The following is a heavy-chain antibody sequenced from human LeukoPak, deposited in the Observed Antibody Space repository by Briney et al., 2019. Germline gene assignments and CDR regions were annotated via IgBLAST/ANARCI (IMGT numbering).Heavy chain of an antibody. Sequence: GGSLRLSCAGAGFTFSSYGMHWVRQAPGKGLEWVAVIWYDGSNKYYADSVKGRFTISRDNSKNTLYLQMSSLRAEDTAVYYCAKEFNRGLPDYWGQGTLVTVPS. CDR2: IWYDGSNK. V-gene: IGHV3-30*02. CDR1: GFTFSSYG. D-gene: IGHD2-21*01. CDR3: AKEFNRGLPDY. J-gene: IGHJ4*02.